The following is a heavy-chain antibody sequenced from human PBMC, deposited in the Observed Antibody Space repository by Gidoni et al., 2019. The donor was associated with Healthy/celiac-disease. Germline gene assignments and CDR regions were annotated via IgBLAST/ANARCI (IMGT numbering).Heavy chain of an antibody. Sequence: QLQLQASGPGLVKPSETLSLTCTFSGGSIISSSYYWGWIRQPPGKGLEWIGSIYYSGSTYYNPSLKSRVTISVDTSKNQFSLKLSSVTAADTAVYYCARDHELWYGSGTPSFDPWGQGTLVTVSS. J-gene: IGHJ5*02. CDR1: GGSIISSSYY. D-gene: IGHD3-10*01. CDR2: IYYSGST. CDR3: ARDHELWYGSGTPSFDP. V-gene: IGHV4-39*07.